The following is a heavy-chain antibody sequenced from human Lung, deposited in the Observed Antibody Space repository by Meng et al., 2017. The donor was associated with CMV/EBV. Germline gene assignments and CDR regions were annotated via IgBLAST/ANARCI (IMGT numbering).Heavy chain of an antibody. CDR3: TTDDYDFWSGYYLKDYYGMDV. Sequence: WMSWVRQAPGKGLEWVGRIKSKTDGGTTDYAAPVKGRFTISRDDSKNTLYLQMNSLKTEDTAVYYCTTDDYDFWSGYYLKDYYGMDVWGQGTTVTVSS. CDR2: IKSKTDGGTT. J-gene: IGHJ6*02. V-gene: IGHV3-15*01. CDR1: W. D-gene: IGHD3-3*01.